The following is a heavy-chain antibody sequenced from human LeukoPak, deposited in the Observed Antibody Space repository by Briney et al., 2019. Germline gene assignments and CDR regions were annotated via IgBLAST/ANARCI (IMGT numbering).Heavy chain of an antibody. V-gene: IGHV1-2*06. CDR1: GYTFSVYY. D-gene: IGHD3-22*01. CDR3: ARDNYYDSSGYYLGSWFDP. Sequence: GASVNVSCKASGYTFSVYYMHWVRQAPGQGLEWMGRINPNSGGTNYAQKFQGRVTMTRDTSINTVYMELSRLRSDDTAVYYCARDNYYDSSGYYLGSWFDPWGQGTLVTVSS. CDR2: INPNSGGT. J-gene: IGHJ5*02.